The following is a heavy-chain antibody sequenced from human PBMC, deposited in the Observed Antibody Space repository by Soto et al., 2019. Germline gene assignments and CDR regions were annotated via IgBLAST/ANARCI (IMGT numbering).Heavy chain of an antibody. J-gene: IGHJ6*02. CDR3: TSKVYYYGMDV. CDR1: GFTFSNAW. CDR2: IKSKTDGGTT. Sequence: LRLSCAASGFTFSNAWMSWVRQAPGKGLEWVGRIKSKTDGGTTDYAAPVKGRFTISRDDSKNTLYLQMNSLKTEDTAVYYCTSKVYYYGMDVWGQGXTVTVSS. V-gene: IGHV3-15*01.